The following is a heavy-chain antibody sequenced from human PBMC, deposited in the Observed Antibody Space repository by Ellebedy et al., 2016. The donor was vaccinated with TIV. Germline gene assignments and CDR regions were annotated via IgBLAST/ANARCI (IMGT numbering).Heavy chain of an antibody. D-gene: IGHD3-10*01. Sequence: SVKVSXXASGGTFSSYAISWVRQAPGQGLEWMGGIIPIFGTANYAQKFQGRVTITADESTSTAYMELSSLRSEDTAVYYCASIYYGSGSSIDYWGQGTLVTVSS. V-gene: IGHV1-69*13. J-gene: IGHJ4*02. CDR1: GGTFSSYA. CDR3: ASIYYGSGSSIDY. CDR2: IIPIFGTA.